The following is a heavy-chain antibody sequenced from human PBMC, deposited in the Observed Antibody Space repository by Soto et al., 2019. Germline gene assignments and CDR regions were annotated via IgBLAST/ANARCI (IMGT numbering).Heavy chain of an antibody. CDR1: GGSISSHY. CDR2: IYYSGST. Sequence: PSETLSLTCTVSGGSISSHYWSWIRQPPGKGLEWIAYIYYSGSTNYNPSLKSRVTISVDTSKNQFSLKLSSVTAADTAVYYCARGAPVPAAIDYYYGMDVWGQGTTVTVSS. D-gene: IGHD2-2*01. V-gene: IGHV4-59*11. CDR3: ARGAPVPAAIDYYYGMDV. J-gene: IGHJ6*02.